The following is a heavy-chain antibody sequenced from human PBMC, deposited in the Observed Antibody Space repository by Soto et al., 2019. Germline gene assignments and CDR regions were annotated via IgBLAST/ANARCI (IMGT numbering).Heavy chain of an antibody. D-gene: IGHD4-17*01. CDR1: GGSLSNYG. V-gene: IGHV1-69*13. CDR3: ARGDATKIVVTTYYAMDV. J-gene: IGHJ6*02. CDR2: IIPVFGTA. Sequence: APVKVSCKASGGSLSNYGISWVRQAPGQGLEWMGGIIPVFGTANYAQKFQGRVTITADESTNIVYMDVTSLRSEDTAVYYCARGDATKIVVTTYYAMDVWGQGTTVTVSS.